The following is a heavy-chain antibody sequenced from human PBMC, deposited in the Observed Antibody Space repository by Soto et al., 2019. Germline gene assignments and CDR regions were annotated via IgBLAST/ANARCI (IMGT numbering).Heavy chain of an antibody. CDR1: GFTVCTYG. D-gene: IGHD1-1*01. Sequence: AASGFTVCTYGISWVRQAPGRGLEWVSGSSGGCQDAYYIDAVKGRFTISRDSSKNTLFLFMHSLRPEDTALYYCAKQGQYNGLVDAWGQG. V-gene: IGHV3-23*01. J-gene: IGHJ5*02. CDR2: SSGGCQDA. CDR3: AKQGQYNGLVDA.